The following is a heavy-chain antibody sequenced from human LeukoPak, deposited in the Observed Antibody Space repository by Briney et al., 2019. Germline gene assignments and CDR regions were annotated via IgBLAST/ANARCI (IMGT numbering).Heavy chain of an antibody. CDR2: IIPIFGTA. D-gene: IGHD6-19*01. CDR1: GGTFSSYA. CDR3: ARGGIAVACAFDI. V-gene: IGHV1-69*13. J-gene: IGHJ3*02. Sequence: SVKVSCKASGGTFSSYAISWVRQAPGQGLEWMGGIIPIFGTANYAQKFQGRVTITADESTSTAYMELSSLRSEDTAVYYCARGGIAVACAFDIWGQGTMVTVSS.